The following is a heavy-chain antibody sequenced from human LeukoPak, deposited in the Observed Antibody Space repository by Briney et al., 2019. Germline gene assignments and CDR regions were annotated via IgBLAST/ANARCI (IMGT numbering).Heavy chain of an antibody. J-gene: IGHJ3*01. CDR3: MREMGLSDAFDF. CDR1: VFTMSTYW. V-gene: IGHV3-7*01. CDR2: IKQDGTEK. Sequence: PGGSLRLSCGASVFTMSTYWMSWVRQAPGKGLEWVANIKQDGTEKYYVDSVKGRFTISRDNAKNSVYLQMSSLSVEDTAVYYCMREMGLSDAFDFWGQGTMVTVSS. D-gene: IGHD1-26*01.